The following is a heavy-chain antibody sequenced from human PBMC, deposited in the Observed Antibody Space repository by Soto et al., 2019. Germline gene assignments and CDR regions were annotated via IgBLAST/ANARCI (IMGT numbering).Heavy chain of an antibody. D-gene: IGHD2-21*02. Sequence: GGSLRLSCAASGFTFSSFPMSWVRQAPEKGLEWVTGISGSGRSTFYADSVKGRFTISRDNSKNTLYLQMNSLRAEDTAVYYCARGRPGGDCIDYWGQGTLVTVSS. CDR1: GFTFSSFP. CDR2: ISGSGRST. V-gene: IGHV3-23*01. J-gene: IGHJ4*02. CDR3: ARGRPGGDCIDY.